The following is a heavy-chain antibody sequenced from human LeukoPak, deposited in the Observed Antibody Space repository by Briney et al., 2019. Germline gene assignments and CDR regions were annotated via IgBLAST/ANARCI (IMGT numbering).Heavy chain of an antibody. CDR2: MKEDGGEI. D-gene: IGHD4-23*01. Sequence: PGGSLRLSCAGSGFTFSGYVMHWVRQAPGKGLEWVANMKEDGGEINYVDSVKGRFTISRDNAKNSLYLQMNSLRVDDTAVYYCARDRGYSTFDYWGQGTLVTVSS. CDR1: GFTFSGYV. J-gene: IGHJ4*02. CDR3: ARDRGYSTFDY. V-gene: IGHV3-7*01.